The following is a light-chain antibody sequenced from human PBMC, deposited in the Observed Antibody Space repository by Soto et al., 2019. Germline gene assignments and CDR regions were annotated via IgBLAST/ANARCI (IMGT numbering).Light chain of an antibody. Sequence: ENVLTQSPGTLSLSPGERATLSCRASQSVTSSYFAWYQQKPGQAPRLLIYGASSRATGIPDRFSGSGSGTDFTLTISRLEPEDFAVYYCQQYGSSPQVTFGPGTKVDIK. J-gene: IGKJ3*01. CDR1: QSVTSSY. CDR2: GAS. CDR3: QQYGSSPQVT. V-gene: IGKV3-20*01.